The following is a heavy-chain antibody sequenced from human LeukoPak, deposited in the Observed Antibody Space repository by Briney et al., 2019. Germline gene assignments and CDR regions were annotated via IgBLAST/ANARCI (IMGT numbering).Heavy chain of an antibody. D-gene: IGHD3-10*01. Sequence: TSETLSLTCTVSGDSISVSDYYWGWIRQPPGKGLEWIGSVYYNGDTYYNPSLRSRVTTSIDTSKNQFSLRLSSVTAADTAVYYCARDSGPAMVRGVIKGGYNWFDPWGQGTLVTVSS. J-gene: IGHJ5*02. CDR1: GDSISVSDYY. CDR3: ARDSGPAMVRGVIKGGYNWFDP. V-gene: IGHV4-39*07. CDR2: VYYNGDT.